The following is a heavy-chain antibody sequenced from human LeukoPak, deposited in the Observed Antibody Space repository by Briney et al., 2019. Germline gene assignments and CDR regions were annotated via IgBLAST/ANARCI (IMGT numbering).Heavy chain of an antibody. J-gene: IGHJ4*02. CDR1: GFTFSYYG. CDR2: IWYDGGNK. D-gene: IGHD3-10*01. V-gene: IGHV3-33*01. CDR3: VRDSSGDSSGRPSLDY. Sequence: GRSLRLSCAASGFTFSYYGMHWVRQAPGKGLEWVANIWYDGGNKYYADSVKGRFTISRDNSKHTLNLQMNSLRADDTAVYFCVRDSSGDSSGRPSLDYWGQGTLVTVSS.